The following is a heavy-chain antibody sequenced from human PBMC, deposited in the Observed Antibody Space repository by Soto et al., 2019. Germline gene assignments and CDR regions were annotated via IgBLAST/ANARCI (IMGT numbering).Heavy chain of an antibody. CDR3: ARGGVYGGNHLFQH. D-gene: IGHD4-17*01. V-gene: IGHV1-18*01. CDR2: ISTYTGNT. J-gene: IGHJ1*01. Sequence: ASVKVSCKASAYTFTNYDINWVRQAPGQGLEWMGWISTYTGNTNYAQKLQGRVTMTTDTSTSTAYMELRSLRSDDTAVYYCARGGVYGGNHLFQHWGQGTLVTVSS. CDR1: AYTFTNYD.